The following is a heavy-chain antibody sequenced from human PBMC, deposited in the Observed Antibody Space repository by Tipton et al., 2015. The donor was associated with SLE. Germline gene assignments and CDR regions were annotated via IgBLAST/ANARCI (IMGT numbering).Heavy chain of an antibody. J-gene: IGHJ3*02. D-gene: IGHD1-14*01. CDR1: GGSINGYY. Sequence: TLSLTCTVSGGSINGYYWSWIRQPPGKGLEWIAFIYSTGSTNYNPSPKSRVTISVDASKNQFSLKVTSVTSADTALYYCARQPSNTATFDIWGQGTLVTVSS. V-gene: IGHV4-59*07. CDR2: IYSTGST. CDR3: ARQPSNTATFDI.